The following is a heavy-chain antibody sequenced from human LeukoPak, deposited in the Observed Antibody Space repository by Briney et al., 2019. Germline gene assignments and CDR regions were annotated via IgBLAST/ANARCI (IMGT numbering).Heavy chain of an antibody. Sequence: PGKSLRLSCAASGFTFSSYVMHWVRQAPGKGLEWVAIISSDGSDKRYADSVKGRFTISRDNSQNTLYLQMNSLRTEDTAVFYFARDPGTVFGGINYRFGCWGQG. CDR1: GFTFSSYV. J-gene: IGHJ4*02. CDR2: ISSDGSDK. D-gene: IGHD3-3*01. V-gene: IGHV3-30-3*01. CDR3: ARDPGTVFGGINYRFGC.